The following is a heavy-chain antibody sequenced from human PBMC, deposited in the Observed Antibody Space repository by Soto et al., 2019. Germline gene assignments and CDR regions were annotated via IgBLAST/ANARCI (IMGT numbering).Heavy chain of an antibody. CDR3: ARVSGFSGTSVDY. J-gene: IGHJ4*02. V-gene: IGHV3-30*02. CDR1: GFSFSSYN. D-gene: IGHD6-25*01. CDR2: ILYDGSNK. Sequence: GSLRLSCAAFGFSFSSYNMHWVRQAPGKGLEWVSFILYDGSNKFYADSVKGRFTISRDNSKNTLYLQMNSLRAEDTAVYYCARVSGFSGTSVDYWGQGTLVTVSS.